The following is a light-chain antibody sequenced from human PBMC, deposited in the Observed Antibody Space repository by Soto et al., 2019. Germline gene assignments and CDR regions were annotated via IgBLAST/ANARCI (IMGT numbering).Light chain of an antibody. CDR3: QQYDNWPQT. Sequence: EIVMTQSPATLSVSPGERATLSCRARQSVSNNLAWYQQKPGQAPRLLIYGASTRATGIPASFSGSGSGTEFTLTISSLQSEDFAIYYCQQYDNWPQTFGQGTKVEIK. CDR1: QSVSNN. V-gene: IGKV3-15*01. J-gene: IGKJ1*01. CDR2: GAS.